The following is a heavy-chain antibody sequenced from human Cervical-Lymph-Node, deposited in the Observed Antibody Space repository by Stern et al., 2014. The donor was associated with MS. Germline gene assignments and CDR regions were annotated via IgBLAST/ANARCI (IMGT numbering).Heavy chain of an antibody. CDR2: INPNRGGT. J-gene: IGHJ6*02. D-gene: IGHD3-10*01. CDR1: GYTFTGYY. V-gene: IGHV1-2*04. CDR3: ARGGDYYYGMDV. Sequence: VQLVESEAEVKKPGASVKVSCKASGYTFTGYYMHWVRQAPGQGLEWMGWINPNRGGTNYAQKFQGWVTRTRDTSISTAYMELSRRRSDDTAGYYCARGGDYYYGMDVWGQGTTVTVSS.